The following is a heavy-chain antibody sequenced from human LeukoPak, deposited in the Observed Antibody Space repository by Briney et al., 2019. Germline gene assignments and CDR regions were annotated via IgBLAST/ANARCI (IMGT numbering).Heavy chain of an antibody. Sequence: SETLSLTCTVSGGSISSGAYYWSWIRQPPGKGLEWIGYIYYSGSTYYNPSLKSRVTISVDTSKNQFSLKLSSVTAADTAVYYCARVGYYYDSSGYYTYFDYWGQGTLVTVSS. V-gene: IGHV4-30-4*08. D-gene: IGHD3-22*01. J-gene: IGHJ4*02. CDR1: GGSISSGAYY. CDR3: ARVGYYYDSSGYYTYFDY. CDR2: IYYSGST.